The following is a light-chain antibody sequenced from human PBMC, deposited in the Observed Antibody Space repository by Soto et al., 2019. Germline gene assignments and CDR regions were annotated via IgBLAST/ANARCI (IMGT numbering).Light chain of an antibody. CDR3: STWDDSLTVPV. V-gene: IGLV1-44*01. Sequence: QSVLTQPPSASGTPGQRVTISCSGSSSNIATYSVTWYQQLPGTAPKLLIYNTHKRISGVPDRFSGSKSGTSASLAISGLQSEDEADYSCSTWDDSLTVPVFGGGTKLTVL. J-gene: IGLJ2*01. CDR2: NTH. CDR1: SSNIATYS.